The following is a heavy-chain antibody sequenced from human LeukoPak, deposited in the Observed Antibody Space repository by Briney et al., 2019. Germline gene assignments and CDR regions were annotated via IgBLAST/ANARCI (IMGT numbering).Heavy chain of an antibody. Sequence: PGGSLRLSCAASGFTFSSYWMSWVRRAPGKGLEWVANIKQDGSEKYYVDSVKGRFTISRDNAKNSLYLQMNSLRAEDTAVYYCARDGGSSWYYYYYGMDVWGQGTTVTVSS. CDR2: IKQDGSEK. CDR1: GFTFSSYW. D-gene: IGHD6-13*01. CDR3: ARDGGSSWYYYYYGMDV. V-gene: IGHV3-7*01. J-gene: IGHJ6*02.